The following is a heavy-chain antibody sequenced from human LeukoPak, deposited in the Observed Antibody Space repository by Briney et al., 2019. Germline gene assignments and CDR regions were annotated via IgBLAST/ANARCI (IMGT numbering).Heavy chain of an antibody. CDR3: ARDPYHYDSSGYYHGGYYFDY. V-gene: IGHV3-30-3*01. Sequence: PGGSLRLSCAASGFTFSSYAMHWVRQAPGKGLEWVAVISYDGSNKYYADSVKGRFTISRDNSKNTLYLQMNSLRAEDTAVYYCARDPYHYDSSGYYHGGYYFDYWGQGTLVTVSS. D-gene: IGHD3-22*01. CDR1: GFTFSSYA. J-gene: IGHJ4*02. CDR2: ISYDGSNK.